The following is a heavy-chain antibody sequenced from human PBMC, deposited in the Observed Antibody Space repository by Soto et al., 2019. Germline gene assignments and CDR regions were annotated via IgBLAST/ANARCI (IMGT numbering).Heavy chain of an antibody. CDR1: GFSLSTRGVG. CDR2: IYWDDDK. J-gene: IGHJ4*02. CDR3: AHYYGYLHNTD. D-gene: IGHD4-17*01. V-gene: IGHV2-5*02. Sequence: QITLRESGPTLVKPTQTLTLTCTFSGFSLSTRGVGVGWIRQPPGKALEWLALIYWDDDKRYSPSLKSRLTXPXXNSSDPVVLTTTNIDPVDTATYSCAHYYGYLHNTDWGQGTLGTVSS.